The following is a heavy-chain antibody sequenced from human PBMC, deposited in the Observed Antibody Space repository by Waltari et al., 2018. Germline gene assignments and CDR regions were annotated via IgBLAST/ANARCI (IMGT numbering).Heavy chain of an antibody. Sequence: QVQLVQSGAEVKKPGASVKVSCKASEYTFTRYYMHWVRQAPGQGLGWMGALNPRDGSTNYAQSFQGRVPLTRDMSTSTVYMELSSLRSEDTAVYFCARSRPTAGDLDYWGQGTLVTVSS. J-gene: IGHJ4*02. CDR2: LNPRDGST. CDR1: EYTFTRYY. CDR3: ARSRPTAGDLDY. D-gene: IGHD4-17*01. V-gene: IGHV1-46*01.